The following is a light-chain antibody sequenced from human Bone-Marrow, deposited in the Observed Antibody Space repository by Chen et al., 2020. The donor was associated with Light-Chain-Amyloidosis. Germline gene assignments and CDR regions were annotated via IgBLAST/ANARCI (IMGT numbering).Light chain of an antibody. CDR1: DLPTKY. J-gene: IGLJ2*01. Sequence: SYELTQPPSVSVSPGQTARITCSGDDLPTKYAYWYQQKPGQAPVLVIHSDTERPSGISERFSGSSSGTTATLTIRGVQAEDEADYNCQSADSSGTYEVIFGGGTKLTVL. CDR2: SDT. V-gene: IGLV3-25*03. CDR3: QSADSSGTYEVI.